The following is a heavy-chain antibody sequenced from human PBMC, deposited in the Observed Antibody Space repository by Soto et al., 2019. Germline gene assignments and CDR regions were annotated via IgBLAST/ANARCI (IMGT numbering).Heavy chain of an antibody. J-gene: IGHJ4*02. CDR3: ARDPSRYFDY. Sequence: QVQLVQSGAEVKKPGASVKVSCKASGYTFTSYYMHWVRQAPRKGLEWMGIINPTGGSTSYAQKCQASVTMTRDTSTSAVYMELSSLRSEDTAVYYCARDPSRYFDYWGQGTLVIVSS. CDR2: INPTGGST. CDR1: GYTFTSYY. V-gene: IGHV1-46*01.